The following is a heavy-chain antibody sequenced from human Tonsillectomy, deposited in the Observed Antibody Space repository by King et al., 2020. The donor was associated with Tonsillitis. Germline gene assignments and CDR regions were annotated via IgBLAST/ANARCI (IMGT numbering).Heavy chain of an antibody. J-gene: IGHJ6*02. Sequence: VQLVESGGGLVKPGGSLRLSCAASGFPFSSYTMNWVRQAPGKGLEWVANLNSGSTSIYYADSVRGRFTISRDNAKNSVFLQIKSLRGEDTAMYYCAKSHDYGDYGDYGMDVWGQGTTVIVSS. V-gene: IGHV3-21*01. CDR3: AKSHDYGDYGDYGMDV. CDR1: GFPFSSYT. CDR2: LNSGSTSI. D-gene: IGHD4-17*01.